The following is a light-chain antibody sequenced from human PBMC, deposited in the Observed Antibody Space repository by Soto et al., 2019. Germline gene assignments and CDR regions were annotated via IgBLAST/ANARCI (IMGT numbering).Light chain of an antibody. Sequence: IQMTQSPASLSASVGDRVTITCRARQDISVDLAWYQQKPGRVPKLLIYSASTLQSGVPSRFSGSGSGTDFTLTISSLQPEDVATYYCHKFNTAPLSFGQGTRLEIK. V-gene: IGKV1-27*01. CDR1: QDISVD. CDR3: HKFNTAPLS. J-gene: IGKJ5*01. CDR2: SAS.